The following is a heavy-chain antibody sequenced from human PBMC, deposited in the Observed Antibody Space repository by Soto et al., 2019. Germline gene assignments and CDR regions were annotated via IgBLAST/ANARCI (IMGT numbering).Heavy chain of an antibody. CDR3: ARDPSSIAVAGRGYYYYGMDV. D-gene: IGHD6-19*01. Sequence: PSETLSLTCTVSGGSISSYYWSWIRQPPGKGLEWIGYIYYSGSTNYNPSLKSRVTISVDTSKNQFSLKLSSVTAADTAVYYCARDPSSIAVAGRGYYYYGMDVWGQGTTVTVSS. CDR2: IYYSGST. J-gene: IGHJ6*02. CDR1: GGSISSYY. V-gene: IGHV4-59*01.